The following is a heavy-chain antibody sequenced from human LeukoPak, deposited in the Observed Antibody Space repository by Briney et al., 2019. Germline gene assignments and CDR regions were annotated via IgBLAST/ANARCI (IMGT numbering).Heavy chain of an antibody. CDR2: INPSGGST. D-gene: IGHD4-11*01. J-gene: IGHJ4*02. Sequence: ASVKVSCKASGYTFTSYYMHWVRQAPGQGLEWMGIINPSGGSTSYAQKFQGRVTMTRDTSTSTVYMELSSLTSDDTAVYYCARGVVPAVTNDYSKEFDCWGQGALVIVSS. CDR3: ARGVVPAVTNDYSKEFDC. CDR1: GYTFTSYY. V-gene: IGHV1-46*01.